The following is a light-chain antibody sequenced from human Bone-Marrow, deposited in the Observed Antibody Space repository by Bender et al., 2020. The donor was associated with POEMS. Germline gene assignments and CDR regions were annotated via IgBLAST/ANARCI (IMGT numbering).Light chain of an antibody. V-gene: IGLV2-8*01. CDR1: SSDVGGYNY. CDR3: SSFTSGSSYV. Sequence: QSALTQPPSASGSPGQSVAISCTGTSSDVGGYNYVSWYQQHPGKAPKLIISEVTERPSGVPDRFSGSKSGNTASLTVSGLQAEDEADYYCSSFTSGSSYVFGTGTKLTVL. CDR2: EVT. J-gene: IGLJ1*01.